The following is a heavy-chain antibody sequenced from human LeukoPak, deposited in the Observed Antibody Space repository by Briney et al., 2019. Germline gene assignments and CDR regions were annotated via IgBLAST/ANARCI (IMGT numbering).Heavy chain of an antibody. V-gene: IGHV3-23*01. Sequence: GGSLRLSCAASGFTFYTDAMIWVRQAPGKGLEWLSTIIGSGGNTFYADSVKGRFTISRDNSKNTLSLQLTSLRAEDTGIYFCARDGGHPLTSYYRAYWGQGTLVTVSS. CDR1: GFTFYTDA. J-gene: IGHJ4*02. CDR2: IIGSGGNT. CDR3: ARDGGHPLTSYYRAY. D-gene: IGHD4-4*01.